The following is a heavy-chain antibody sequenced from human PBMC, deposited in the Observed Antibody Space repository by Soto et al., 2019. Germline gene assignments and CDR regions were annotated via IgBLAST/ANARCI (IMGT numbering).Heavy chain of an antibody. V-gene: IGHV4-39*01. Sequence: SETLSLTCTVSGGSISSSIYYWGWIGQPPGKGLEWIGSIYYSGSTYYNPSLKSRVTISVDTSKNQFSLKLSSVTAADTAVYYCARHYYDSSGYSDWFDPWGQGTLVTVSS. CDR1: GGSISSSIYY. CDR3: ARHYYDSSGYSDWFDP. D-gene: IGHD3-22*01. CDR2: IYYSGST. J-gene: IGHJ5*02.